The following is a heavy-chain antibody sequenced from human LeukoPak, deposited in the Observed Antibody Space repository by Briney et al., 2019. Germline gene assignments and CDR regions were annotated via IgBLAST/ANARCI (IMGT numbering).Heavy chain of an antibody. Sequence: GGSLRLSCAASGFTFNSYAMTWVRQAPGKGLEWASVITGSSATKYYAGSVEGRFAISRDNSKNTLYLQMNSLRVGDTAIYYCARVGSEYSSGWVFNWFDPWGQGTLVTVSS. CDR2: ITGSSATK. D-gene: IGHD6-19*01. J-gene: IGHJ5*02. V-gene: IGHV3-23*01. CDR3: ARVGSEYSSGWVFNWFDP. CDR1: GFTFNSYA.